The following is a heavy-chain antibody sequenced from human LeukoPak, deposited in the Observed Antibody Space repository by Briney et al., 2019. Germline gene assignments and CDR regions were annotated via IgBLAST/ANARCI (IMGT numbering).Heavy chain of an antibody. CDR3: ARNGGDAYNTFDY. CDR2: IFTSGST. CDR1: GGSISSYY. Sequence: SETLSLTCTVSGGSISSYYWSWIRQPPGKGQEWIGYIFTSGSTNYNPSLKSRVTISVDTSKNQFSLKLSSVTAADTAVYYCARNGGDAYNTFDYWGQGTLVTVSS. V-gene: IGHV4-4*09. D-gene: IGHD5-24*01. J-gene: IGHJ4*02.